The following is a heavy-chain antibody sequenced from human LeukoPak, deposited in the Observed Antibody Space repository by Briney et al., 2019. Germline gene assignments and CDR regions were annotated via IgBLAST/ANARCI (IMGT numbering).Heavy chain of an antibody. Sequence: GGSLRLSCAASGFTFSSYSMNWVRQAPGKGLEWVSYISSSSSTIYYADSVKGRFTISRDNSKNTLYLQMNSLRAEDTAVYYCAKEHIVVVTAIREYFQHWGQGTLVTVSS. CDR1: GFTFSSYS. J-gene: IGHJ1*01. D-gene: IGHD2-21*02. CDR3: AKEHIVVVTAIREYFQH. CDR2: ISSSSSTI. V-gene: IGHV3-48*01.